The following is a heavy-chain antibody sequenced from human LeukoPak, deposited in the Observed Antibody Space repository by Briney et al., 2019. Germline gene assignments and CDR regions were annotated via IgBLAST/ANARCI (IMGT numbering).Heavy chain of an antibody. CDR3: ARGSAYAFEI. J-gene: IGHJ3*02. Sequence: GGSLRLSCAGSGFSISNYGMNWVRQAPGKGLEWLSYIRSDSSTKYYADSVEGRFTISKDNAKKALYLQMNNLRDEDTALYYCARGSAYAFEIWGQGTLVTVSS. CDR2: IRSDSSTK. V-gene: IGHV3-48*02. D-gene: IGHD2-21*01. CDR1: GFSISNYG.